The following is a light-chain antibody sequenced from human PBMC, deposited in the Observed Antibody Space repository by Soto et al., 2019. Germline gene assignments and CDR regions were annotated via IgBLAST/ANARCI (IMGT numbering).Light chain of an antibody. V-gene: IGLV1-40*01. Sequence: QSVLTQPPSVSGSPGQRGSISWTWGTANIGAGYDVHWYQQLPGTAPKLLIYGNTNRPSGVPDRFSGSKSGTSASLAFTGLQAEDEADYYCQSYDFSLSAYVFGTGTKVTVL. CDR1: TANIGAGYD. CDR2: GNT. CDR3: QSYDFSLSAYV. J-gene: IGLJ1*01.